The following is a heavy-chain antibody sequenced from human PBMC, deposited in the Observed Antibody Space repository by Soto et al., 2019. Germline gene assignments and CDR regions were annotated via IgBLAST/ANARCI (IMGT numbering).Heavy chain of an antibody. CDR2: VLADGRKQ. V-gene: IGHV3-30*18. J-gene: IGHJ4*02. D-gene: IGHD6-13*01. Sequence: QMQLVESGGGVVQPGTSLRLSCATSGFTFSGHGMHWVRQAPGKGLEWVALVLADGRKQHYADSVKGRFSISRDNSRNTLYLQMNSLRGEDTAVYYCAKDWNAGTYLDAWGQGTLVTVSS. CDR3: AKDWNAGTYLDA. CDR1: GFTFSGHG.